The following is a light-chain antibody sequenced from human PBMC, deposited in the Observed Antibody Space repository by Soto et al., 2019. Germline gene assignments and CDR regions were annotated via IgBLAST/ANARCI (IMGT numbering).Light chain of an antibody. Sequence: QSVLTQPPLVSGAPGQRVTISCTGSSSNIGAGYDVHWYQQLPGTAPKLLIYGNSNRPSGVPDRFSGSKSGTSASLAITGLQAEDEADYYCQSYDTSLSGSSVFGSGTKVTVL. CDR1: SSNIGAGYD. V-gene: IGLV1-40*01. J-gene: IGLJ1*01. CDR2: GNS. CDR3: QSYDTSLSGSSV.